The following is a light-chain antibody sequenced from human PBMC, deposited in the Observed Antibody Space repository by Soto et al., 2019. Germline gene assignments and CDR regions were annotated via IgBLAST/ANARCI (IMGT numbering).Light chain of an antibody. Sequence: QSALTQPASVSGSPGQSITISCTGTSSDVGNYNLVSWYQQHPGKAPKLMLYEGNKRPSGVSYRFSGSKSGNTASLTISGLRAEDEADYYCCSYASSSTYVFGTGTKVTVL. CDR2: EGN. V-gene: IGLV2-23*01. J-gene: IGLJ1*01. CDR3: CSYASSSTYV. CDR1: SSDVGNYNL.